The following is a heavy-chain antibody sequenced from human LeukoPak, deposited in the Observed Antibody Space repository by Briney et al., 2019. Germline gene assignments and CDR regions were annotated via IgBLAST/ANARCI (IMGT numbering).Heavy chain of an antibody. V-gene: IGHV3-21*01. Sequence: PGGSLRLSCAASGFTFSSYAMSWVRQAPGKGLEWVSSISSSSSYIYYADSVKGRFTISRDNAKNSLYLQMNSLRAEDTAVYYCARDLDSGYDLGYWGQGTLVTVSS. J-gene: IGHJ4*02. CDR1: GFTFSSYA. CDR2: ISSSSSYI. D-gene: IGHD5-12*01. CDR3: ARDLDSGYDLGY.